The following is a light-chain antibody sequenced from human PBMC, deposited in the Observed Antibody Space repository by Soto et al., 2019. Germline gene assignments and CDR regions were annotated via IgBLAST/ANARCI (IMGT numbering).Light chain of an antibody. J-gene: IGKJ1*01. Sequence: DIQMTQSPRTLSASVGDRVTISCRASQSITGWLAWFQQKPGKAPKLLISKASKLESGVPSRFSGSGSGTDFTLTISGLQPDDFATYYCQQYNPYSPWTFGQGTKVDIK. V-gene: IGKV1-5*03. CDR3: QQYNPYSPWT. CDR2: KAS. CDR1: QSITGW.